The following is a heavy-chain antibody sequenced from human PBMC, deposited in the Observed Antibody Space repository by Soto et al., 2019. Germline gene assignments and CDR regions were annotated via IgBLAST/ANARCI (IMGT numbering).Heavy chain of an antibody. CDR1: GYTFTTYD. V-gene: IGHV1-18*01. J-gene: IGHJ6*03. Sequence: QGQLVQCGAEVKKSGASVKVSCKASGYTFTTYDISWVRQAPGQGLEWMGWISAFNGNTNYAQKLQGRVTMTTDTSTSTAYMELRSLRSDDTAVYYCARAVSHFYHYYYMDVWGKGTTVTVSS. D-gene: IGHD2-8*01. CDR3: ARAVSHFYHYYYMDV. CDR2: ISAFNGNT.